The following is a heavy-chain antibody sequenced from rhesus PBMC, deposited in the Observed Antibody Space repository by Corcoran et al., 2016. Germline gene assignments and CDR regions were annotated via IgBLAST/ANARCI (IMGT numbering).Heavy chain of an antibody. CDR1: GGSISDSYR. D-gene: IGHD6S26*01. CDR3: AREGYSSGWSPYYFDY. V-gene: IGHV4S10*01. Sequence: QVQLQESGPGVVKPSETLSLTCAVSGGSISDSYRWSWIRQPPGKGLEWIGYIYGSSMSTNYNPSLNSRVTSSKDPSKNQVSLKLSSVTAADTAVYYCAREGYSSGWSPYYFDYWGQGVLVTVSS. CDR2: IYGSSMST. J-gene: IGHJ4*01.